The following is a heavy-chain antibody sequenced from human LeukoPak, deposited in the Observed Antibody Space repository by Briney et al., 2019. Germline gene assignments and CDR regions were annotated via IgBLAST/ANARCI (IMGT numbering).Heavy chain of an antibody. CDR1: GFTFSSYD. J-gene: IGHJ4*02. V-gene: IGHV3-13*01. CDR3: ATLGPPCSSTSCSDY. Sequence: GGSLRLSCAASGFTFSSYDMHWVRQATGKGLEWVSAIGTAGDTYYPGSVKGRFTISRENAKNSLYLQMNSLRAGDTAVYYCATLGPPCSSTSCSDYWGQGTLVTVSS. CDR2: IGTAGDT. D-gene: IGHD2-2*01.